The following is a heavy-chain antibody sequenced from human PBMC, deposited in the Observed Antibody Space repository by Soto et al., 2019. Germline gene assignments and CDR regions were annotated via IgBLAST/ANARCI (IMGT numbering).Heavy chain of an antibody. CDR3: AKDPSIAVAFDAFDI. J-gene: IGHJ3*02. D-gene: IGHD6-19*01. V-gene: IGHV3-7*03. Sequence: GGSLRLSCAASGFAFSNSWMSWVLQAPGKGLEWVANMKEDGTEIWYMDSVKGRFTISRDNSKNTLYLQMNSLRAEDTAVYYCAKDPSIAVAFDAFDIWGQGTMVTVSS. CDR1: GFAFSNSW. CDR2: MKEDGTEI.